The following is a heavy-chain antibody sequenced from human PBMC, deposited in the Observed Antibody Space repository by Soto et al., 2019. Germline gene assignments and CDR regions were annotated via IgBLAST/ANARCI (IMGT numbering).Heavy chain of an antibody. V-gene: IGHV3-33*01. CDR2: IWYDGSNK. D-gene: IGHD6-13*01. CDR1: GFTFSSYG. CDR3: ARGSSSRIAAAGKRWWFDP. J-gene: IGHJ5*02. Sequence: GGSLRLSCAASGFTFSSYGMHWVRQAPGKGLEWVAVIWYDGSNKYYADSVKGRFTISRDNSKNTLYLQMNSLRSEDTAVYYCARGSSSRIAAAGKRWWFDPWGQGTLVTVSS.